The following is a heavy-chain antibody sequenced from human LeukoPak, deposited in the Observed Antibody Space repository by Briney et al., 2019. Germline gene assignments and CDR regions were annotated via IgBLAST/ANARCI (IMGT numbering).Heavy chain of an antibody. CDR2: IYYSGST. CDR3: ARDDSSGSWFDY. D-gene: IGHD3-22*01. J-gene: IGHJ4*02. Sequence: PSETLSLTCTVSGGSISSGGYYWSWIRQHPGKGLEWIGYIYYSGSTYYNPSLKSRVTISVDTSKNQFSLKLSSVTAADTALYYCARDDSSGSWFDYWGQGTLVTVSS. V-gene: IGHV4-31*03. CDR1: GGSISSGGYY.